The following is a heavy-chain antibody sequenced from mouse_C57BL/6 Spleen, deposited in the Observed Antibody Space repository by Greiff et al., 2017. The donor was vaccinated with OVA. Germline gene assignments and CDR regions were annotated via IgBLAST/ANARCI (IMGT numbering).Heavy chain of an antibody. CDR2: INYDGSST. CDR1: GFTFSDYY. J-gene: IGHJ2*01. CDR3: ARDSSNYGGLYFDY. V-gene: IGHV5-16*01. Sequence: EVQLVESEGGLVQPGSSMKLSCTASGFTFSDYYMAWVRQVPEKGLEWVANINYDGSSTYYLDSLKSRFIISRDNAKNILYLQMSSLKSEDTATYYCARDSSNYGGLYFDYWGQGTTLTVSS. D-gene: IGHD2-5*01.